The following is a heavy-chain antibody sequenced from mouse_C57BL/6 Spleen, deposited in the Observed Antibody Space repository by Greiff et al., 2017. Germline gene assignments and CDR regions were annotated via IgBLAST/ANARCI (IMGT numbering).Heavy chain of an antibody. CDR3: AKRNWVYFDY. J-gene: IGHJ2*01. D-gene: IGHD4-1*01. Sequence: DVQLQESGPGLVKPSQSLSLTCSVTGYSITSGYYWNWIRQFPGNKLEWMGYISYDGSNNYNPSLKNRISITRDTSKNQFFLKLNSVTTEDTATYYCAKRNWVYFDYWGQGTTLTVSS. CDR1: GYSITSGYY. CDR2: ISYDGSN. V-gene: IGHV3-6*01.